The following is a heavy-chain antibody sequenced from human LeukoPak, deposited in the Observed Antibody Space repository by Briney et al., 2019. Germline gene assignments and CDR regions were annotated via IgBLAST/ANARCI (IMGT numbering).Heavy chain of an antibody. D-gene: IGHD3-16*02. V-gene: IGHV1-8*01. CDR2: MNPNSGNT. CDR3: ARDRSTRNLYYYGMDV. CDR1: GYTFTSYD. Sequence: ASVKVSCKASGYTFTSYDINWVRQATGQGLEWMEWMNPNSGNTGYAQKFQGTVTMTRNNSKSTAYMELSSLRSEDTAAYYCARDRSTRNLYYYGMDVWGQGTTVTVSS. J-gene: IGHJ6*02.